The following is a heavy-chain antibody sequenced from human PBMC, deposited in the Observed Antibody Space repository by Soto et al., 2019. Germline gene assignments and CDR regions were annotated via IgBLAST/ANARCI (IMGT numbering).Heavy chain of an antibody. J-gene: IGHJ6*02. CDR2: ISSTSIYT. CDR3: TRDGGEIIPAAIGGGYGMDV. Sequence: QVQLVESGGALVKPGGSLRLSCAASGFTFSDYYMSWIRQAPGKGLEWVSYISSTSIYTNYADSVKGRFTISRDNAKNSLYLQMDSLTAEDTGVYYCTRDGGEIIPAAIGGGYGMDVRGQGTTVTVSS. D-gene: IGHD2-2*01. V-gene: IGHV3-11*06. CDR1: GFTFSDYY.